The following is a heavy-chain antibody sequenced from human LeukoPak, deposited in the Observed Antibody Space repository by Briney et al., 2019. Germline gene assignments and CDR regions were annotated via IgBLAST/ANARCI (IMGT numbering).Heavy chain of an antibody. V-gene: IGHV3-30*18. CDR3: AKEDRSYYYDSSGYYYGGAFDI. CDR2: ISYDGSNK. D-gene: IGHD3-22*01. Sequence: GGSLRLSCAASGFTFSSYGMHWVRRAPGKGLGWVAVISYDGSNKYYADSVKGRFTISRDNSKNTLYLQMNSLRAEDTAVYYCAKEDRSYYYDSSGYYYGGAFDIWGQGTMVTVSS. J-gene: IGHJ3*02. CDR1: GFTFSSYG.